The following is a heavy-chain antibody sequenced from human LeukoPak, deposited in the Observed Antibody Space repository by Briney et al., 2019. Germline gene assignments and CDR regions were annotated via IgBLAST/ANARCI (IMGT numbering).Heavy chain of an antibody. Sequence: ASVKVSCKASGYTFTGYYMHWVRQAPGQGLEWMGWINPNSGGTNYAQKFQGRVTMTRDTSISTAYMELSRLRSDDTAVYYCAREAAAGADYYYMDVWGKGTTVTVSS. V-gene: IGHV1-2*02. CDR3: AREAAAGADYYYMDV. CDR1: GYTFTGYY. CDR2: INPNSGGT. J-gene: IGHJ6*03. D-gene: IGHD6-13*01.